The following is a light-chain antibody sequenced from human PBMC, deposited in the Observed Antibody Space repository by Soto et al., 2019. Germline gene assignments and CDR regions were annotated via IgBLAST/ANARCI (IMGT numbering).Light chain of an antibody. V-gene: IGKV1-27*01. Sequence: DIQLTQSPASLSAAVGDRVTISCRASQDIRNYLAWYQQRPGTVPKLLMYAASTLQSGVPSRFRGSGSGTDFTLTISSLQPEDVATYYCQKYHSTPLTFGGGTKVGIK. CDR1: QDIRNY. CDR3: QKYHSTPLT. J-gene: IGKJ4*01. CDR2: AAS.